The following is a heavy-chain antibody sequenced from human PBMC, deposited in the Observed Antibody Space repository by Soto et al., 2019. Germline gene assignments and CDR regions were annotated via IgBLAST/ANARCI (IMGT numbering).Heavy chain of an antibody. CDR3: ASSLDYVWGRNCMDV. V-gene: IGHV4-30-4*01. D-gene: IGHD3-16*01. J-gene: IGHJ6*02. CDR2: IYYSGST. Sequence: SETLSLTCTVSGGSISSGDYYWSCIRQPPGKGLEWIGYIYYSGSTYYKPSLKSRVTISVDTSKNQFSLKLSYVTAADTAVYYCASSLDYVWGRNCMDVWGQGTTVTVSS. CDR1: GGSISSGDYY.